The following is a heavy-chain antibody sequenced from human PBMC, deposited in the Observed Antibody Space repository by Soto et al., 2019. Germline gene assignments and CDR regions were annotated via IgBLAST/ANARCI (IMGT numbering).Heavy chain of an antibody. CDR2: INNDGSTT. J-gene: IGHJ4*02. V-gene: IGHV3-74*01. CDR1: GFTFSRYW. CDR3: ATYLGSPSCYMGGYS. Sequence: EVQLVESGGGLVQPGGSLSLSCAASGFTFSRYWMQWVRQAPGKGLVWISYINNDGSTTTYADSVKGRFTISRDDVKNTLYLLMNSLSAEDTAVYYCATYLGSPSCYMGGYSWGQGTLVSVSS. D-gene: IGHD2-2*02.